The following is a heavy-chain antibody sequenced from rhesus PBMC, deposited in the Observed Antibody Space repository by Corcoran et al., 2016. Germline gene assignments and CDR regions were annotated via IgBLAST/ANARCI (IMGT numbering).Heavy chain of an antibody. V-gene: IGHV3-178*01. CDR1: GLTFSDYD. J-gene: IGHJ4*01. CDR3: ARGGQHYDYYFDY. Sequence: EVQLVESGGGLAKPGGSLRLSCAASGLTFSDYDRDWVRQAPGKGLEWVSGISNGGGSTWYSDSVKGRFTISRENAKDTLYFQMNSLRAEDTAVYYCARGGQHYDYYFDYWGQGVLVTVSS. D-gene: IGHD3-40*01. CDR2: ISNGGGST.